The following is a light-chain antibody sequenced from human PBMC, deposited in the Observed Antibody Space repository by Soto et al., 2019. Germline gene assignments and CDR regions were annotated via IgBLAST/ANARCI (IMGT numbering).Light chain of an antibody. CDR2: KAS. CDR3: QHYNSYSEP. V-gene: IGKV1-5*03. CDR1: QTISSW. Sequence: IQMTQSPSTLSGSVGDRVTITCRASQTISSWLAWYQQKPGKAPKLLIYKASTLKSGVPSRFSGSGSGTEFTLTTSSLQPDDFATYYCQHYNSYSEPFAQGPKVDI. J-gene: IGKJ1*01.